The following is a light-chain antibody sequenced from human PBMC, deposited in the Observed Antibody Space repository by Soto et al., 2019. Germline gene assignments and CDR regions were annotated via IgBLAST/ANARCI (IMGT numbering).Light chain of an antibody. CDR1: SSDVGGYNY. V-gene: IGLV2-14*01. J-gene: IGLJ2*01. Sequence: QSALTQPASVSGSPGQSITISCTGTSSDVGGYNYVSWYQQHPGKAPKLMIYDVSNRPSGVSNRFSGSKSGNTASLTISGLQAEDGANYYRSCYTPSGPRVLGGGTTLPVL. CDR2: DVS. CDR3: SCYTPSGPRV.